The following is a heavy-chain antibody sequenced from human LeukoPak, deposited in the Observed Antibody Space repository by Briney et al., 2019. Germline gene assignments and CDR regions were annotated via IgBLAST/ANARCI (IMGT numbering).Heavy chain of an antibody. D-gene: IGHD2-15*01. CDR2: IYYSGST. Sequence: SETLSLTCTVSGGSISSYYWSWIRQPPGKGLEWIGYIYYSGSTNYNPSLKSRVTISVDTSKNQFSLKLSSVTAADTAVYYCAGDRTAAGGFDFWGQGTLVTVSS. V-gene: IGHV4-59*01. CDR3: AGDRTAAGGFDF. J-gene: IGHJ4*02. CDR1: GGSISSYY.